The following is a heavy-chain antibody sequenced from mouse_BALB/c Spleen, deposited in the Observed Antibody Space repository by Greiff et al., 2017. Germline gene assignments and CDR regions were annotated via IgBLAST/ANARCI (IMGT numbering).Heavy chain of an antibody. J-gene: IGHJ4*01. D-gene: IGHD1-3*01. Sequence: EVNVVESGGGLVQPKGSLKLSCAASGFTFNTYAMNWVRQAPGKGLEWVARIRSKSNNYATYYADSVKDRFTISRDDSQSMLYLQMNNLKTEDTAMYYCVRHITGYYAMDYWGQGTSVTVSS. CDR1: GFTFNTYA. CDR3: VRHITGYYAMDY. V-gene: IGHV10-1*02. CDR2: IRSKSNNYAT.